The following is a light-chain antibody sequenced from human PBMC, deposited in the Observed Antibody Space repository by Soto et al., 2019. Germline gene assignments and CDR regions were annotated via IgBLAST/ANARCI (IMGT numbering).Light chain of an antibody. V-gene: IGLV4-69*02. Sequence: QPVLTQSPSASASLGASVKLTCTLSSGHSRYAITWHQQQPEKGLRYLMKINSDGTHSRGDGVPARFSGSSSGTERYLTISSLQSEDEADYYCQTWDTGIVLFGGGTKVTVL. J-gene: IGLJ2*01. CDR1: SGHSRYA. CDR3: QTWDTGIVL. CDR2: INSDGTH.